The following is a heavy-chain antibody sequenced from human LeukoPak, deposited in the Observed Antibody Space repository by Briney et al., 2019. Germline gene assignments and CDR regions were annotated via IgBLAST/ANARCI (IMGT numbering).Heavy chain of an antibody. V-gene: IGHV3-49*03. J-gene: IGHJ3*01. CDR1: GFTFSSYA. D-gene: IGHD5-18*01. CDR3: TRGGYSYGSF. CDR2: IRSKAYGGTT. Sequence: GGSLRLSCAASGFTFSSYAMSWFRQAPGKGLEWVGFIRSKAYGGTTEYAASVKGRFTISRDDSKSIAYLQMNSLKTEDTAVYYCTRGGYSYGSFWGQGTMVTVSS.